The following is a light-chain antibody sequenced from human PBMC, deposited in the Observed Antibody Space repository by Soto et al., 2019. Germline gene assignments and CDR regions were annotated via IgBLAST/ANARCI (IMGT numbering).Light chain of an antibody. J-gene: IGKJ1*01. CDR1: QSLLHSNGYNY. CDR3: LQAIQTPCT. V-gene: IGKV2-28*01. Sequence: DIVMTQSPLSLPVTPGEPASISCRSSQSLLHSNGYNYLDWYLQKPGQSPQLLIYLGSNRASGVPDRFSGSGSGTDFTLKISGVEAEDVGVYSSLQAIQTPCTFCQGNNVEIK. CDR2: LGS.